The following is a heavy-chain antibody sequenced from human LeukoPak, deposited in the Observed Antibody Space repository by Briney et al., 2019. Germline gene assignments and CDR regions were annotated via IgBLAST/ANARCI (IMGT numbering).Heavy chain of an antibody. D-gene: IGHD3-10*01. Sequence: PSETLSLTCAVYGGSFSGYYWSWIRQPPGKGLEWIGSIYYSGSTYYNPSLKSRVTISVDTSKNQFSLKLSSVTAADTAVYYCVTRGEVDYWGRGTLVTVSS. CDR2: IYYSGST. J-gene: IGHJ4*02. CDR3: VTRGEVDY. CDR1: GGSFSGYY. V-gene: IGHV4-34*01.